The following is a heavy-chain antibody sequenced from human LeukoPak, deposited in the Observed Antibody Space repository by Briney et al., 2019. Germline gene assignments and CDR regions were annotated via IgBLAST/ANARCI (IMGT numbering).Heavy chain of an antibody. D-gene: IGHD2-2*01. CDR2: ISGSGGDT. V-gene: IGHV3-23*01. CDR1: GFTFNNYA. Sequence: PGGSLRLSCAASGFTFNNYAMSWVRQAPGKGPEWVSAISGSGGDTYYADSVRGRFTISRGNSKNTLYLQMNSLRAEDTAVYYCAIVGGALRSTSCFQRFDPWGQGTLVTVSS. J-gene: IGHJ5*02. CDR3: AIVGGALRSTSCFQRFDP.